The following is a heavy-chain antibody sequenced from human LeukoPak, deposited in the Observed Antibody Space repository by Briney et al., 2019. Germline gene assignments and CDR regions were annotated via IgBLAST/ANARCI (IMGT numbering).Heavy chain of an antibody. CDR1: GASISSTSYY. D-gene: IGHD1-26*01. Sequence: TSDTLSLTCTVSGASISSTSYYWGWIRQPPGTGLEWIGSTYYRGTTYYNPSLKSRVTISVDTSKNQFSLKLSSVTAADTAIYYCARVTYSGSYYWFDYWGQGTLVTVSS. CDR2: TYYRGTT. V-gene: IGHV4-39*07. CDR3: ARVTYSGSYYWFDY. J-gene: IGHJ4*02.